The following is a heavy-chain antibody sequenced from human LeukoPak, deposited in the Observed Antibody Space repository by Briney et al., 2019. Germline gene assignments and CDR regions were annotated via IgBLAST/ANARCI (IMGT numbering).Heavy chain of an antibody. CDR3: ARERYSSGWYGDYFDY. CDR2: IYYSGST. J-gene: IGHJ4*02. V-gene: IGHV4-59*01. CDR1: GGSISSYY. Sequence: SETLSLTCTVSGGSISSYYWSWIRQPPGKGLEWIGYIYYSGSTNYNPSLKSRVTISVDTSKNQFSLKLSSVPAADTAVYYCARERYSSGWYGDYFDYWGQGTLVTVSS. D-gene: IGHD6-19*01.